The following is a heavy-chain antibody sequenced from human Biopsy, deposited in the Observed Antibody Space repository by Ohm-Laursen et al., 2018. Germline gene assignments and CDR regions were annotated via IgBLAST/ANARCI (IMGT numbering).Heavy chain of an antibody. Sequence: ATVKLSCKASGYTLTDYFIHWVRQSPGQGLEWMGGVHPNSGATNSAEKFRGRVTLTRDTPIGAVYTELRRLKSNDAAVYYCARDRMTDVFGGPTRTDVFDSWGQGTPVTVSS. J-gene: IGHJ4*02. V-gene: IGHV1-2*02. D-gene: IGHD3-10*01. CDR1: GYTLTDYF. CDR3: ARDRMTDVFGGPTRTDVFDS. CDR2: VHPNSGAT.